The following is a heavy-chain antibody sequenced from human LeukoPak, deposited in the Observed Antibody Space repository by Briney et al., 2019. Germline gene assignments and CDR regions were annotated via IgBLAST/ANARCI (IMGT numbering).Heavy chain of an antibody. D-gene: IGHD3-10*01. V-gene: IGHV4-34*01. CDR2: INHSGST. J-gene: IGHJ3*02. CDR1: GGSFSGYY. CDR3: ARFYLGADAFDI. Sequence: SETLSLTCAVYGGSFSGYYWSWIRQPPGKGLEWIGEINHSGSTSYNPSLKSRVTISIDTSKNQFSLKLSPVTAADTAVYYCARFYLGADAFDIWGQGTMVTVSS.